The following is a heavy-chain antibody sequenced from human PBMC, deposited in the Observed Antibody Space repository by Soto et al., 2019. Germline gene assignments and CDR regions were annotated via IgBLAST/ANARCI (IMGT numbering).Heavy chain of an antibody. V-gene: IGHV4-31*03. J-gene: IGHJ5*02. CDR1: GGSISSGGYY. CDR3: ARWLYGPEKNNWFDP. Sequence: PSETLSLTCTVSGGSISSGGYYWSWIRQHPGKGLEWIGYIYYSGSTYYNPSLKSRVTISVDTSKNQFSLKLSSVTAADTAVYYCARWLYGPEKNNWFDPWGQGTLVTVSS. CDR2: IYYSGST. D-gene: IGHD3-10*01.